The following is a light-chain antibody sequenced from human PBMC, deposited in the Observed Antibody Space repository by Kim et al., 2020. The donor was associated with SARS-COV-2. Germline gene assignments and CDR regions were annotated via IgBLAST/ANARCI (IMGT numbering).Light chain of an antibody. CDR1: QSVSTNS. CDR2: AAT. J-gene: IGKJ1*01. V-gene: IGKV3-20*01. Sequence: PGERATLSCRASQSVSTNSVAWYQHKAGQAPRLIIYAATRRATGIADRFSGSGSGKVFTLTMSRLEPEDFALYYYQQYYGSATFGQGTKVDIK. CDR3: QQYYGSAT.